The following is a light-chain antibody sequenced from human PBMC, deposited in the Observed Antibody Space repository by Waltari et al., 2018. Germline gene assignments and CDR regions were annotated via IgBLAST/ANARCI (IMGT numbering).Light chain of an antibody. V-gene: IGLV2-14*03. CDR2: DVS. CDR3: CSYSTISTLVV. J-gene: IGLJ2*01. Sequence: QSALTQPASVSGSPGQSISISCTGTSSDVGGYDYVSWYQQYPGKAPKLMIFDVSNRPSGVSDRFSGPKSGNTAALTISGRQAEDEAYYYCCSYSTISTLVVFGGWTKVTVL. CDR1: SSDVGGYDY.